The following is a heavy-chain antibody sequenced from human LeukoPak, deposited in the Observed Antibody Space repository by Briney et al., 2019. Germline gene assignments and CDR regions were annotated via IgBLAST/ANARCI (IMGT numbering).Heavy chain of an antibody. V-gene: IGHV3-23*01. CDR1: GFTFSSYA. D-gene: IGHD3-10*01. Sequence: GGSLRLSCAASGFTFSSYAMSWVRQAPGKGLEWVSAISGSGGSTYYADSVKGRFTISRDNSKNTLYLQMNSLRAEDTAVYYCASRVRGVIIQDYYYGMDVWGQGTTVTVSS. CDR3: ASRVRGVIIQDYYYGMDV. J-gene: IGHJ6*02. CDR2: ISGSGGST.